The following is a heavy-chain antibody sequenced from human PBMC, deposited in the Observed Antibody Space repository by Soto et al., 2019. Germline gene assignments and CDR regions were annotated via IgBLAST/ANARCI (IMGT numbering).Heavy chain of an antibody. J-gene: IGHJ3*02. CDR1: GYSFTSYW. CDR3: ASFADCSSTSCYAFDI. V-gene: IGHV5-51*03. Sequence: EVQLVQSGAEVKKPGESLKISCKGSGYSFTSYWIGWVRQMPWKGLEWMGIIYPGDSDTRYSPSFQGQVTISADKSISTAYLQWSSLKASDTAMYYCASFADCSSTSCYAFDIWGQGTIVTVSS. CDR2: IYPGDSDT. D-gene: IGHD2-2*01.